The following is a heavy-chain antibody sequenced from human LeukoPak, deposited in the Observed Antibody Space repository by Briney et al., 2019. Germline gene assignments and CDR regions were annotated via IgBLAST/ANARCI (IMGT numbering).Heavy chain of an antibody. CDR2: INHSGST. J-gene: IGHJ4*02. CDR1: GGSFSGYY. Sequence: SETLSLTCAVYGGSFSGYYWSRIRQPPGKGLEWIGEINHSGSTNYNPSLKSRVTISVDTSKNQFSLKLSSVTAADTAVCYCARGLAEDTMVRGVIDLDYWGQGTLVTVSS. CDR3: ARGLAEDTMVRGVIDLDY. V-gene: IGHV4-34*01. D-gene: IGHD3-10*01.